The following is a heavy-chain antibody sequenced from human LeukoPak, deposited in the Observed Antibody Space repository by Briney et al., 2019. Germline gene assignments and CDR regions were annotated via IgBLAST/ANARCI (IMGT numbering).Heavy chain of an antibody. J-gene: IGHJ4*02. CDR3: AREGSSGSYGYFDY. D-gene: IGHD1-26*01. CDR1: GFTFSSYS. Sequence: GGSLRLSCAASGFTFSSYSMNWVRRAPGKGLEWVSSISSSSSYIYYADSVKGRFTISRDNAKNSLYLQMNSLRAEDTAVYYCAREGSSGSYGYFDYWGQGTLVTVSS. CDR2: ISSSSSYI. V-gene: IGHV3-21*01.